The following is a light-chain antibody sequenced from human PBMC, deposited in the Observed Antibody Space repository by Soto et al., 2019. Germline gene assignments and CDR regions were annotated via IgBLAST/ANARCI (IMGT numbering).Light chain of an antibody. CDR3: QQSYSPPSIT. J-gene: IGKJ5*01. V-gene: IGKV1-39*01. Sequence: DIPMTQSPSSLSASVGDRATLTCRASESISSYLNWYQQKPGKAHKLLIYAASSLQSGVPSRFSGGGSGTDFTLTISSLQPEDFANYYCQQSYSPPSITFGQGTRLEIK. CDR1: ESISSY. CDR2: AAS.